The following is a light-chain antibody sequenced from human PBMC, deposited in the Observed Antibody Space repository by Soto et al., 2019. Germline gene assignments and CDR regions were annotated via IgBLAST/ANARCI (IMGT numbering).Light chain of an antibody. CDR3: CSYAHTRASYV. CDR1: GSDIGSYNL. J-gene: IGLJ1*01. Sequence: QSALTQPASVSGSPGQSITISCTGTGSDIGSYNLVSWYQQPPGKAPKLIIYEVTNRPSGVSSRFSGSKSGNTASLTISGLQAEDDADYYCCSYAHTRASYVFGTGTKVTVL. V-gene: IGLV2-23*02. CDR2: EVT.